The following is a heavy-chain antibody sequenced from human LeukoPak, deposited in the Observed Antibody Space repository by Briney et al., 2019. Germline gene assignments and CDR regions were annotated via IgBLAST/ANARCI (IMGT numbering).Heavy chain of an antibody. D-gene: IGHD6-13*01. CDR1: GGTFSSYA. J-gene: IGHJ4*02. CDR3: ARDSGSSWYRNGGYYFDY. V-gene: IGHV1-69*05. Sequence: ASVKVSCKASGGTFSSYAISWVRQAPGQGLEWMGRIIPIFGTANYAQKFQGRVTITTDESTSTAYMELSSPRSEDTAAYYCARDSGSSWYRNGGYYFDYWGQGTLVTVSS. CDR2: IIPIFGTA.